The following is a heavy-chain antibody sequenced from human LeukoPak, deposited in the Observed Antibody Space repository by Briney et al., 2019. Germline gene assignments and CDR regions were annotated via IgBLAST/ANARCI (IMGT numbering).Heavy chain of an antibody. D-gene: IGHD1-26*01. CDR3: AKGSGSYFGYFDY. J-gene: IGHJ4*02. CDR1: GFTFSSYG. V-gene: IGHV3-30*18. Sequence: GGSLRLSCAASGFTFSSYGMHWVRQAPGKGLEWVAVISYDGSNKYYADSVKGRFTISRDNSKNALYLQMNSLRAEDTAVYYCAKGSGSYFGYFDYWGQGTLVTVSS. CDR2: ISYDGSNK.